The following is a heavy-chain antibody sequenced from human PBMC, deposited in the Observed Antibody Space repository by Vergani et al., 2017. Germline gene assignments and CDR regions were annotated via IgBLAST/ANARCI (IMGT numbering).Heavy chain of an antibody. CDR1: GFTFNSCG. CDR3: ATIGYRRWGYYFDY. CDR2: IRSDESRR. J-gene: IGHJ4*02. Sequence: VHLEESGGGLVQPGGSLRLSCAASGFTFNSCGMHWVRQAPGKGLEWVASIRSDESRRYYGDSMEGPFTISRDNSKNTLYLQMKSLRPEDTAVYYCATIGYRRWGYYFDYWGQGILVTVSS. D-gene: IGHD2-2*02. V-gene: IGHV3-30*02.